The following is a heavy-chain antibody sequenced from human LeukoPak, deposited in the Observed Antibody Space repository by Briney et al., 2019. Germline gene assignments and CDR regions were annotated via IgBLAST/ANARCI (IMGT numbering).Heavy chain of an antibody. V-gene: IGHV3-23*01. CDR3: AKERAPGGAAAIFDY. CDR2: ISGSGGST. J-gene: IGHJ4*02. D-gene: IGHD2-2*01. Sequence: PGGSLRLSCAASGFTFSSYVMSWVRQAPGKGVEWVSDISGSGGSTYYADSVKGRFTISRDNTKKTLCLQMNSLRAEDTAVYYCAKERAPGGAAAIFDYWGQGTLVTVSS. CDR1: GFTFSSYV.